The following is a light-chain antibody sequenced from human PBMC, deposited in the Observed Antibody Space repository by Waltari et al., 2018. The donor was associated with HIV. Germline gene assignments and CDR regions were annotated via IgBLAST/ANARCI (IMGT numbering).Light chain of an antibody. J-gene: IGLJ2*01. CDR1: SSGSIASNY. Sequence: LTQPHSVSESPGKTVTISCTRSSGSIASNYVQWYHQSPGTAPKLILYDVHHRPSGSSDRFSGSKSGNTASLTISGLQAEDEGQYYCSSFTGSITVIFGGGTKLTVL. V-gene: IGLV2-14*01. CDR3: SSFTGSITVI. CDR2: DVH.